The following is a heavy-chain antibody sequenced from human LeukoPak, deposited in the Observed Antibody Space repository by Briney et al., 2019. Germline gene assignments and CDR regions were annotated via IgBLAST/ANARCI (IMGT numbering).Heavy chain of an antibody. V-gene: IGHV3-23*01. CDR1: GFTFSTYA. J-gene: IGHJ4*02. CDR2: ITGSGDST. Sequence: PGGSLRLSCAASGFTFSTYAMNWVRQAPGKGLEWVSAITGSGDSTYYADSVKGRFTISRDNSKNTLFLQLSSLRAEDTAVYYCAKGGLGTAMVLYYWGQGTLVTVSS. D-gene: IGHD5-18*01. CDR3: AKGGLGTAMVLYY.